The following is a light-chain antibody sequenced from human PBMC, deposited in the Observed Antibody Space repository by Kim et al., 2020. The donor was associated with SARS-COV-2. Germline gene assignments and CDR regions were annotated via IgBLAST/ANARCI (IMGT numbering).Light chain of an antibody. CDR3: LHYYGGARGV. V-gene: IGLV7-43*01. CDR1: TGAVTSGYY. J-gene: IGLJ2*01. CDR2: STS. Sequence: GGAVKPSCASSTGAVTSGYYPNWFQQKPGQAPRALIYSTSNKHSLTPARCSGSLLGGKAALTLSGVQPDDEAEYYCLHYYGGARGVFGGGTQLTVL.